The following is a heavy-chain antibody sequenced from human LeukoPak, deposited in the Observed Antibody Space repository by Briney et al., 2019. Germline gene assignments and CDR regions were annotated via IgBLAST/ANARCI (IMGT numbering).Heavy chain of an antibody. V-gene: IGHV3-30*03. J-gene: IGHJ4*02. CDR2: ISYDGSNK. Sequence: GRSLRLSCAASGFTFSSYGMHWVRQAPGKGLEWVAVISYDGSNKYYADSVKGRFTISRDNSKNTLYLQMNSLRAEDTAVYYCLGGYGSGSFDYWGQGTLVTVSS. CDR3: LGGYGSGSFDY. D-gene: IGHD3-10*01. CDR1: GFTFSSYG.